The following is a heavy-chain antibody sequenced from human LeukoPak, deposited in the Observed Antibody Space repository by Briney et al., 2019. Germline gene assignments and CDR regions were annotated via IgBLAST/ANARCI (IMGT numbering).Heavy chain of an antibody. V-gene: IGHV1-18*01. CDR3: HCITMVRGVIISSY. D-gene: IGHD3-10*01. CDR2: ISAYNGNT. CDR1: GYTFTSYG. Sequence: ASVKVSRKASGYTFTSYGISWVRQAPGQGLEWMGWISAYNGNTNYAQKLQGRVTMTTDTSTSTAYMELRSLRSDDTAVYYCHCITMVRGVIISSYWGQGTLVTVSS. J-gene: IGHJ4*02.